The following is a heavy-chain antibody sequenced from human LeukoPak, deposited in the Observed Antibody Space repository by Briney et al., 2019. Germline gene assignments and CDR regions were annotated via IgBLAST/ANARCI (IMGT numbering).Heavy chain of an antibody. D-gene: IGHD3-3*01. V-gene: IGHV4-34*01. CDR1: GGSFSGYY. J-gene: IGHJ4*02. Sequence: SETLSLTCAVYGGSFSGYYWSWIRQPPGKGLEWIGEINHSGSTNYNPSLKSRVTIPVDTSKNQFSLKLSSVTAADTAVYYCARVGLRFLEWLLPLYYFDYWGQGTLVTVSS. CDR3: ARVGLRFLEWLLPLYYFDY. CDR2: INHSGST.